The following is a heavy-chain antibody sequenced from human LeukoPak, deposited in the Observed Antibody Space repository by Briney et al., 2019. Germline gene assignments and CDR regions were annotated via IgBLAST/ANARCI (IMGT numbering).Heavy chain of an antibody. CDR2: ISNDGSNK. V-gene: IGHV3-30*18. Sequence: GGSLRLSCAASGFTFSTYGMHWVRLAPGKGLEWVAVISNDGSNKYYADSVKGRFTISRDSSKSTLYLQMSSLRAEDTAVYYCAKELWFGELAPGHWGQGTLVTVSS. CDR3: AKELWFGELAPGH. CDR1: GFTFSTYG. D-gene: IGHD3-10*01. J-gene: IGHJ4*02.